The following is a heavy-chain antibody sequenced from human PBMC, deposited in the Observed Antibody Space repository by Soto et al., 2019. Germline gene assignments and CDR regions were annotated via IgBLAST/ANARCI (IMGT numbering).Heavy chain of an antibody. CDR1: GGSISSYY. Sequence: SETLSLTCTVSGGSISSYYWSWIRQPPGKGLEWIGYIYYSGSTNYNPSLKSRVTISVDTSKNQFSLQLSSVTGADTAVYYCARVYYDTLTDYYYFDYWGQGTLVTVSS. CDR2: IYYSGST. J-gene: IGHJ4*02. V-gene: IGHV4-59*01. CDR3: ARVYYDTLTDYYYFDY. D-gene: IGHD3-9*01.